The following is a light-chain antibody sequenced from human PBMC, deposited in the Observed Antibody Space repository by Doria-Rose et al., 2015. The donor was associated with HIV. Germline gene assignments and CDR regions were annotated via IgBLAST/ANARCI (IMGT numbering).Light chain of an antibody. CDR1: QSISSW. CDR3: QQYNSSLFT. J-gene: IGKJ3*01. Sequence: TQSPSTLSASIGDRVTITCRASQSISSWLAWYQQKPGKAPKLLIYKASNLESGVPSRFSGGGSGTEFTLTISSLQPDDFATYYCQQYNSSLFTFGPGTKV. V-gene: IGKV1-5*03. CDR2: KAS.